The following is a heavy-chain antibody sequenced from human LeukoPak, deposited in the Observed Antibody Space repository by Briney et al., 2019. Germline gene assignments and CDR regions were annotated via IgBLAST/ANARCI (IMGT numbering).Heavy chain of an antibody. CDR2: IPYDGAYK. D-gene: IGHD3-22*01. V-gene: IGHV3-30*02. J-gene: IGHJ4*02. Sequence: GGSLRLSCAASGFTFSSYGMHWVRQAPGKGLEWVAFIPYDGAYKYYADSVKGRFTISRDDSKNMVYLQVNSLRPEDAAVYYCAKRDSKSSGYSFDHWGQGTLVTVSS. CDR3: AKRDSKSSGYSFDH. CDR1: GFTFSSYG.